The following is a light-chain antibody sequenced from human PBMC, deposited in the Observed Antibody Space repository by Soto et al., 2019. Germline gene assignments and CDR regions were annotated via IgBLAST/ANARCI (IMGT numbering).Light chain of an antibody. CDR1: QGISHY. J-gene: IGKJ5*01. Sequence: DIQMTQSPSSLSASVGDRVTITCRASQGISHYLAWFQQKPGEAPKSLIYGTSSLQSGVPTKFSGSASGTDFTLTIYNLQPEDFATYYCQQYSSAPFTFGQGTRLEIK. V-gene: IGKV1-16*02. CDR2: GTS. CDR3: QQYSSAPFT.